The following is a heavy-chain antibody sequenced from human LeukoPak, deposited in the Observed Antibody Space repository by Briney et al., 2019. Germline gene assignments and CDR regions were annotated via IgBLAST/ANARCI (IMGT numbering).Heavy chain of an antibody. CDR2: IYHSGST. J-gene: IGHJ4*02. CDR3: ARLGGYYFDY. CDR1: GGSVSSGGYY. Sequence: PSETLSLTCTVSGGSVSSGGYYWSRIRQPPGKGLEWIGYIYHSGSTYYNPSLKSRVTISVDRSKNQFSLKLSSVTAADTAVYYCARLGGYYFDYWGQGTLVTVSS. V-gene: IGHV4-30-2*01.